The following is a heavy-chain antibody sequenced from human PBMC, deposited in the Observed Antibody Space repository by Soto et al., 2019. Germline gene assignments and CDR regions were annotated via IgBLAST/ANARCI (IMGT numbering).Heavy chain of an antibody. V-gene: IGHV3-23*01. CDR3: AKSTMVRGVIITLSRFDP. J-gene: IGHJ5*02. CDR1: GFTFSNYA. Sequence: GGSLRLSCAASGFTFSNYAMSWVRQAPWKGLEWVSGISGSGGSTYYADSVKGRIIISRDNSKNTLYLQMNSLRAEDTAVYYCAKSTMVRGVIITLSRFDPWGQGTLVTVSS. D-gene: IGHD3-10*01. CDR2: ISGSGGST.